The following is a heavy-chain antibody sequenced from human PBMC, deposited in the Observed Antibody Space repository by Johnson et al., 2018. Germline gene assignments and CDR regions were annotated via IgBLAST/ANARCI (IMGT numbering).Heavy chain of an antibody. CDR2: IRSSVYGATP. D-gene: IGHD7-27*01. J-gene: IGHJ3*02. CDR3: VRDPHWEPSDI. CDR1: GFSFGDYA. V-gene: IGHV3-49*05. Sequence: LVQSGGGLVKPVRSLRLSCTASGFSFGDYAMAWFRQAPGKGLEWVGFIRSSVYGATPQYGASVKGRFTFSRDNAKSSLFLQRNSLRVQDTAVVYRVRDPHWEPSDIWGQGTMVNVSS.